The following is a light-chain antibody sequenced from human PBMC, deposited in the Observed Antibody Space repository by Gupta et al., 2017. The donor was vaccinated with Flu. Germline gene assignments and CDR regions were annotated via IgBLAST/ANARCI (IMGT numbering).Light chain of an antibody. J-gene: IGKJ2*01. V-gene: IGKV1-12*02. CDR1: QDISSW. CDR3: QQDNSLPS. CDR2: AAS. Sequence: DIQMTQSPSSVSASVGDRVTITCRASQDISSWLAWYQQKPGKAPKLLIYAASRLQSGVPSRFSGSGYGTDFTLTSSSRQTEDFATYYGQQDNSLPSFGQGTRLEIK.